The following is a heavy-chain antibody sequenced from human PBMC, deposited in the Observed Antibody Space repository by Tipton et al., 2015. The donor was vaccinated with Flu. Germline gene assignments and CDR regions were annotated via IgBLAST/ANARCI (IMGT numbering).Heavy chain of an antibody. CDR3: ASYSGYDPVVPNYFDY. J-gene: IGHJ4*02. CDR1: GFGFNKYW. Sequence: SLRLSCAASGFGFNKYWMSWVRQAPGKGLEWVANIKQDGSQKYYVDSVKGRFTIFRDNAKNSLYLQMNSLRAEDAAVYYCASYSGYDPVVPNYFDYWGPGTSVTVSS. V-gene: IGHV3-7*01. CDR2: IKQDGSQK. D-gene: IGHD6-25*01.